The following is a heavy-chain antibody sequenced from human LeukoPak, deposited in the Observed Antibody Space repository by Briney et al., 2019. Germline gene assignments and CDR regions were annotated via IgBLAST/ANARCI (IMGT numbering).Heavy chain of an antibody. CDR1: GGSVSSGSYY. CDR2: IYYSGST. D-gene: IGHD3-22*01. V-gene: IGHV4-61*01. Sequence: SETLSLTCTVSGGSVSSGSYYWSWIRQPPGKGLEWIGYIYYSGSTNYNPSLKSRVTISVDTSKNQFSLKLSSVTAADTAVYHCARGRQLKYYYDSSGYYPPFFDYWGQGTLVTVSS. CDR3: ARGRQLKYYYDSSGYYPPFFDY. J-gene: IGHJ4*02.